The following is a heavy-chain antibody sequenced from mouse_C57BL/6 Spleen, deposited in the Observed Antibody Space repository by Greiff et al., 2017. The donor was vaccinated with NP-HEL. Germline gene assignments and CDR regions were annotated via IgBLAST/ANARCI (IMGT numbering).Heavy chain of an antibody. CDR2: INPNNGGT. J-gene: IGHJ4*01. D-gene: IGHD3-1*01. CDR1: GYTFTDYY. CDR3: ARSGWVYYYAMDY. Sequence: EVQLQQSGPELVKPGASVKISCKASGYTFTDYYMNWVKQSHGKSLEWIGDINPNNGGTSYNQKFKGKATLTVDKSSSTAYMELRSLTSEDSAVYYCARSGWVYYYAMDYWGQGTSVTVSS. V-gene: IGHV1-26*01.